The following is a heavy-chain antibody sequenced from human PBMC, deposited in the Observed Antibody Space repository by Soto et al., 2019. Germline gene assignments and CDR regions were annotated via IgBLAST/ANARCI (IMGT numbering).Heavy chain of an antibody. D-gene: IGHD3-16*02. Sequence: GGSLRLSCAASGFTFSSYGMHWVRQAPGKGLEWVAVISYDGSNKYYADSVKGRFTISRDNSKNTLYLQMNSLRAEDTAVYYCAKGADNYYDYVWGSYRYGAFDIWGQGTMVTVSS. J-gene: IGHJ3*02. CDR1: GFTFSSYG. CDR2: ISYDGSNK. CDR3: AKGADNYYDYVWGSYRYGAFDI. V-gene: IGHV3-30*18.